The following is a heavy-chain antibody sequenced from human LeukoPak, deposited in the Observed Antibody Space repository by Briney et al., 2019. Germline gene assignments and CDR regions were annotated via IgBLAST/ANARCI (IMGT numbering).Heavy chain of an antibody. V-gene: IGHV4-34*01. CDR2: INHSGST. D-gene: IGHD2-2*02. CDR3: ARGKAYCSSTNCYRDYYYYYYMDV. Sequence: SETLSLTCAVYGGSFSGYYWSWIRQPPGKGLEWIGEINHSGSTNYNPSLKSRVTISVDTSKNQFSLKLSSVTAADTAVYYCARGKAYCSSTNCYRDYYYYYYMDVWGKGTTVTVSS. CDR1: GGSFSGYY. J-gene: IGHJ6*03.